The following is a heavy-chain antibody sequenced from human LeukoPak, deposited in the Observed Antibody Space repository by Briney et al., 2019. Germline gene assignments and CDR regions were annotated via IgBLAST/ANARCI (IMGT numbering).Heavy chain of an antibody. CDR2: TQYSGST. D-gene: IGHD2-15*01. Sequence: PESLSLTCTVSGASISSISYYWAWIRQPPWKGLEWIGITQYSGSTYYNPSLHSRVNISIDTSKNKFSMKLRFVTAADTAVYYCARVRCSGGSCPYYYYYYYMDVWGKGTTVTVSS. V-gene: IGHV4-39*07. CDR1: GASISSISYY. CDR3: ARVRCSGGSCPYYYYYYYMDV. J-gene: IGHJ6*03.